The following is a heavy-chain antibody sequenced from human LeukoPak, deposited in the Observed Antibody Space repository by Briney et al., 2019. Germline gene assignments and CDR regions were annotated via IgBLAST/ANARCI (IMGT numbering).Heavy chain of an antibody. CDR1: GYSFTSYW. CDR2: IYPGDSDI. CDR3: ARWSIFDRDHRWFDS. D-gene: IGHD3-3*01. V-gene: IGHV5-51*01. J-gene: IGHJ5*01. Sequence: GESLKISCKGSGYSFTSYWIGWVRQMAGKGLEWMGIIYPGDSDIRYSPSFQGQVTISADKSISTAYLQWSSLKASDTAMYYCARWSIFDRDHRWFDSWGQGTLVIVSS.